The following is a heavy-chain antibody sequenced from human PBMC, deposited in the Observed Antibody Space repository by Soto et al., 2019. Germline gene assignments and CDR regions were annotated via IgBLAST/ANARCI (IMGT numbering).Heavy chain of an antibody. J-gene: IGHJ4*02. CDR3: ARGYDILTGPLDY. CDR2: IYYSGST. V-gene: IGHV4-39*01. D-gene: IGHD3-9*01. Sequence: SETLSLTCTVSGGSITSSSFYWGWIRQPPGKGLEWFGIIYYSGSTYYNPSLKIRVTISVDTSKSQFSLNLNSVTAADTAVYYCARGYDILTGPLDYWGPGTLVTVSS. CDR1: GGSITSSSFY.